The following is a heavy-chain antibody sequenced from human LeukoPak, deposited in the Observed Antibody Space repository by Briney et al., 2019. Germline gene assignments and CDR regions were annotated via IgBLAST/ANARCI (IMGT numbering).Heavy chain of an antibody. CDR2: IYYSGST. J-gene: IGHJ4*02. D-gene: IGHD2-2*01. Sequence: PSETLSLTCTVSGGSISSSSYYWGWIRQPPGKGLEWIGSIYYSGSTYYNPSLKSRVTISVDTSKNQFSLKLSSVTAAETAVYYCARHYCSSTSCQFDYWGQGTLVTVSS. V-gene: IGHV4-39*01. CDR3: ARHYCSSTSCQFDY. CDR1: GGSISSSSYY.